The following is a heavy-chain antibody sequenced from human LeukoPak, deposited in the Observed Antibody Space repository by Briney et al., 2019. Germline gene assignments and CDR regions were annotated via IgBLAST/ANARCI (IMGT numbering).Heavy chain of an antibody. Sequence: ASVKVSCKASGYTFTSYDINWLRQATEQGLEWMGWMNPNSGNTGYAQKFQGRVTMTRNTSISTAYMELSSLRSEDTAVYYCARGLKGSSSFDPWGQGTLVTVSS. CDR3: ARGLKGSSSFDP. D-gene: IGHD6-13*01. V-gene: IGHV1-8*01. CDR2: MNPNSGNT. J-gene: IGHJ5*02. CDR1: GYTFTSYD.